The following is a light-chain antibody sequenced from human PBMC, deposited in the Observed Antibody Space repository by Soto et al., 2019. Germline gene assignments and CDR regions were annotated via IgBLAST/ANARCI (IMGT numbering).Light chain of an antibody. V-gene: IGLV1-44*01. CDR1: HSNVGVNA. CDR3: ASWDDDLNGPI. Sequence: QSALTQPPSASGTPGQRVVISCSGSHSNVGVNAISWYQHLPGTAPRLLLHTDDQRPSGIPDRFSGSHSGTSASLAISRLQSEDEGHYYCASWDDDLNGPIFGGGTKVTVL. J-gene: IGLJ2*01. CDR2: TDD.